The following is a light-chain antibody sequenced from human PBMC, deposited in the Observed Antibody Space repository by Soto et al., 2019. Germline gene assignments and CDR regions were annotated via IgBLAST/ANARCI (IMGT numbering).Light chain of an antibody. CDR3: QVWDSISDHVV. CDR2: YES. V-gene: IGLV3-21*04. CDR1: NIGSKY. J-gene: IGLJ2*01. Sequence: SYELTQPPSVSVAPGKTARITCGGNNIGSKYVHWYQQKAGQAPVMVIYYESDRPSGIPERFSGSNSGNTATLTISRVEAGDEADYYCQVWDSISDHVVSGGGTKLTVL.